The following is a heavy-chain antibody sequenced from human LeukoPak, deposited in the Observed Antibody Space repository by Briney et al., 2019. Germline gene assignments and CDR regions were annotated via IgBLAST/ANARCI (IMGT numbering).Heavy chain of an antibody. CDR1: GGSISSGSYY. CDR2: IYTSGST. D-gene: IGHD2-2*02. V-gene: IGHV4-61*02. J-gene: IGHJ4*02. CDR3: ATFPCSSTSCYIDY. Sequence: PSQTLSLTCTVSGGSISSGSYYWSWIRQPAGKGLEWIGRIYTSGSTNYNPSLKSRVTISVDTSKNQFSLKLSSVTAADTAVYYCATFPCSSTSCYIDYWGQGTLVTVSS.